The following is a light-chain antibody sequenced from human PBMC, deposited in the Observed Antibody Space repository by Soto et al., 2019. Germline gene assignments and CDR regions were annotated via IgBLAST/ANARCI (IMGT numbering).Light chain of an antibody. J-gene: IGLJ1*01. CDR3: NSYTSSSTLNV. V-gene: IGLV2-14*01. CDR2: DVS. Sequence: QSALTQPASVSGSPGQSITISCTGTRSDVGGYNYVSWCQQHPGKAPKLMIYDVSNRPSGVSNRFSGSKSGNTASLTISGLQAEDEADYYCNSYTSSSTLNVFGSGTKVTVL. CDR1: RSDVGGYNY.